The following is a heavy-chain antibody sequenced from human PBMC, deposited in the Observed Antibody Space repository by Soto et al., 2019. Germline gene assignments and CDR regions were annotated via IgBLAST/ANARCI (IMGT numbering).Heavy chain of an antibody. CDR3: ASRRCGSDCYPLFFDY. CDR1: GGTFSSYA. V-gene: IGHV1-69*13. CDR2: IIPIFGTA. D-gene: IGHD2-21*02. Sequence: SVKVSCKASGGTFSSYAISWVRQAPGQGLEWMGGIIPIFGTANYAQKFQGRVTITADESTSTAYMELSSLRSEDTAVYYRASRRCGSDCYPLFFDYWGQGTLVTVS. J-gene: IGHJ4*02.